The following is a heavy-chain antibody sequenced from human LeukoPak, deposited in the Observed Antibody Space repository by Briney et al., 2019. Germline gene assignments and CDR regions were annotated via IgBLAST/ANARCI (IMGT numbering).Heavy chain of an antibody. Sequence: GGSLRLSCVASGFTFSSDRMNWVRQAPGKGLEWVSTIYSGSDYIYYADSVKGRFTTSRDNSKNTLYLQMNSLRAEDTAVYYCARKGGGSGSYDYFDFWGQGSLVTVSS. V-gene: IGHV3-21*01. J-gene: IGHJ4*02. D-gene: IGHD6-19*01. CDR1: GFTFSSDR. CDR2: IYSGSDYI. CDR3: ARKGGGSGSYDYFDF.